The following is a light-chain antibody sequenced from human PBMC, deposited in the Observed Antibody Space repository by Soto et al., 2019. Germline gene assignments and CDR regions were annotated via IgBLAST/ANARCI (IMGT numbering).Light chain of an antibody. CDR1: SSNIGAPYD. V-gene: IGLV1-40*01. CDR2: GNS. Sequence: QPVLTQPPSVSGAPGQRVTISCTGSSSNIGAPYDVHWYQQLPGTAPKLLIFGNSNRRSGVPDRFSGSKSGTSASLAITGLRAEDEADYYCQSYDISLSGVVFGGGTKVTVL. CDR3: QSYDISLSGVV. J-gene: IGLJ2*01.